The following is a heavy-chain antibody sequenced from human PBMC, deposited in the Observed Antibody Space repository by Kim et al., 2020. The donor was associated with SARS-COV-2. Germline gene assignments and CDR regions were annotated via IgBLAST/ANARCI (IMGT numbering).Heavy chain of an antibody. CDR1: GYTFTSYD. Sequence: ASVKVSCKASGYTFTSYDINWVRQATGQGLEWMGWMNPNSGNTGYAQKFQGRVTMTRNTSISTAYMELSSLRSEDTAVYYCASGGGMGYCSGGSCFEDYGMDVWGQGTTVTVSS. J-gene: IGHJ6*02. CDR3: ASGGGMGYCSGGSCFEDYGMDV. V-gene: IGHV1-8*01. D-gene: IGHD2-15*01. CDR2: MNPNSGNT.